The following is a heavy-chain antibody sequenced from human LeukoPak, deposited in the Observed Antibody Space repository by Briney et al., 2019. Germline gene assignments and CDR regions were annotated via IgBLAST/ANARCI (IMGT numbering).Heavy chain of an antibody. Sequence: GGSLRLSCTASGFAFDEHGMSWVRQVPGKGLEWVSGINWSGGSTGYADPLRGRFTISRDNAKNSPYLQMDSLRAEDTALYYCARAPITSPYYFDYWGQETLVTVSS. CDR1: GFAFDEHG. CDR2: INWSGGST. D-gene: IGHD2-2*01. V-gene: IGHV3-20*04. J-gene: IGHJ4*02. CDR3: ARAPITSPYYFDY.